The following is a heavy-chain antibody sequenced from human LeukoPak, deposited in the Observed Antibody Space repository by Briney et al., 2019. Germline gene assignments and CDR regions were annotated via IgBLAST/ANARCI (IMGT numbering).Heavy chain of an antibody. CDR3: ARVGDDIVAGGSWVDP. V-gene: IGHV1-69*13. CDR2: IIPIFGSA. Sequence: SVKVSCKASGGTFSSYAISWVRQAPGQGLEWMGGIIPIFGSANYAQNFQGRVTITADESTTTAYMELSSLRSEDTAVYYCARVGDDIVAGGSWVDPWGQGTLVTVSS. J-gene: IGHJ5*02. D-gene: IGHD5-12*01. CDR1: GGTFSSYA.